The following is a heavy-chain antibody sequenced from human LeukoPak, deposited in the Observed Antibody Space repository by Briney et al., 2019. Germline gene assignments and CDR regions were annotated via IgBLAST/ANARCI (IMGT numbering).Heavy chain of an antibody. J-gene: IGHJ4*02. CDR1: GFTFKSYG. V-gene: IGHV3-30*18. CDR3: AKDVRTEAAAMTH. D-gene: IGHD2-2*01. Sequence: PGRSLRLSCVASGFTFKSYGMHWVRQAPGKGLEWVAVTSHDGSNKYYADSVKGRFTISRESSRNTLYLEMNSLRVEDTAVYYCAKDVRTEAAAMTHWGQGSLVTVSS. CDR2: TSHDGSNK.